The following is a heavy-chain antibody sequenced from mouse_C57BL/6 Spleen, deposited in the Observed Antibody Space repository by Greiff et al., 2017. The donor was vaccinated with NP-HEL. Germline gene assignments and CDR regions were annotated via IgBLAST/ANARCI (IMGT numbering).Heavy chain of an antibody. CDR3: ARGGDYDVRFAY. J-gene: IGHJ3*01. CDR1: GYSITSGYD. CDR2: ISYSGST. D-gene: IGHD2-4*01. Sequence: EVKLMESGPGMVKPSQSLSLTCTVTGYSITSGYDWHWIRHFPGNKLEWMGYISYSGSTNYNPSLKSRISITHDTSKNHFFLKLNSVTTEDTATYYCARGGDYDVRFAYWGQGTLVTVSA. V-gene: IGHV3-1*01.